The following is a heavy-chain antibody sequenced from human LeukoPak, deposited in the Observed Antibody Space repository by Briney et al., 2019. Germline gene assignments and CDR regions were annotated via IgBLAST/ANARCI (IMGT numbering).Heavy chain of an antibody. V-gene: IGHV3-48*03. CDR3: ARSKLLLPDGMDV. CDR2: ISSSGSTI. CDR1: GFTFSSYE. J-gene: IGHJ6*04. Sequence: GGSLRLSCAASGFTFSSYEMNWVRQAPGKGLQWVSYISSSGSTIYYADSVKGRFTISRDNAKNSLYLQMNSLRAEDTAVYYCARSKLLLPDGMDVWGKGTTVTVSS. D-gene: IGHD2/OR15-2a*01.